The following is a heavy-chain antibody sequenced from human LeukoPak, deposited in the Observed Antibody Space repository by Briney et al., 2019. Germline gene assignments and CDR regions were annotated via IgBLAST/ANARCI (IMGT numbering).Heavy chain of an antibody. CDR3: ARGGSYLSAFDI. V-gene: IGHV3-48*01. CDR2: ISSSSSTI. CDR1: GFTFSSYS. D-gene: IGHD1-26*01. Sequence: GGSLRLSCAASGFTFSSYSINWVRQAPGKGLEWVSYISSSSSTIYYADSVKGRFTISRDNSKNTLYLQMNSLRAEDTAVYYCARGGSYLSAFDIWGQGTMVTVSS. J-gene: IGHJ3*02.